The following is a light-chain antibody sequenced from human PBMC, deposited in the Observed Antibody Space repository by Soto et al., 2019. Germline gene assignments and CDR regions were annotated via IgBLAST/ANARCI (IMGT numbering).Light chain of an antibody. CDR3: QQYKDYPLT. V-gene: IGKV1-5*03. CDR2: KAS. CDR1: QSIDSS. Sequence: DIRMTQSPSTLSASIGDGVTISFRASQSIDSSLAWYQQKSGKAPKVVITKASILEGGVPSRFSGSVSGTEFTLTISNLQPEDFATYYCQQYKDYPLTFGGGTKVDIK. J-gene: IGKJ4*01.